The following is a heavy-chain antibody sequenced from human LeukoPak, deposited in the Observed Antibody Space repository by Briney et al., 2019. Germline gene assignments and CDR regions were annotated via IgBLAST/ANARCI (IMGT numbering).Heavy chain of an antibody. CDR1: RGSISYYY. CDR3: ARHGPSYNYDYHIDV. V-gene: IGHV4-4*09. J-gene: IGHJ6*03. CDR2: IYTDGNT. Sequence: SETLSLTCTVSRGSISYYYWSWIRQPPGKGLEWIGYIYTDGNTKYNPSLKSRVTISVDTSKNQFSLNLRSVTAADTAVYYCARHGPSYNYDYHIDVWGKGTTVTVSS.